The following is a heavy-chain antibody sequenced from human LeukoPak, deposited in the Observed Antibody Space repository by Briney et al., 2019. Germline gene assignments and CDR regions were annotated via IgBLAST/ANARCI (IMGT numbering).Heavy chain of an antibody. V-gene: IGHV1-18*01. CDR2: ISAYNGNT. Sequence: GASVKVSCKASRYTFTSYGISWVRQAPGQGLEWMGWISAYNGNTNYAQKLQGRVTMTTDTSTSTAYMELRSLRSDDTAVYYCASLEGYYYDSSGTDAFDIWGQGTMVTVSS. CDR1: RYTFTSYG. CDR3: ASLEGYYYDSSGTDAFDI. D-gene: IGHD3-22*01. J-gene: IGHJ3*02.